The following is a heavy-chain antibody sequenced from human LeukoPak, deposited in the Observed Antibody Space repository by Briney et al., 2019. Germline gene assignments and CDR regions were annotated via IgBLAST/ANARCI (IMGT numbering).Heavy chain of an antibody. V-gene: IGHV3-23*01. CDR2: ISGSGGST. CDR3: AKERSLEIAVAGTIFDY. J-gene: IGHJ4*02. CDR1: GFTFSSYA. D-gene: IGHD6-19*01. Sequence: GRSLRLSCAASGFTFSSYALTWVRQAPGKGLEWVSGISGSGGSTYYADSVKGRFTISRDNSKNMIYLEMSSLKAEDTAVYYCAKERSLEIAVAGTIFDYWGQGTLVTVSS.